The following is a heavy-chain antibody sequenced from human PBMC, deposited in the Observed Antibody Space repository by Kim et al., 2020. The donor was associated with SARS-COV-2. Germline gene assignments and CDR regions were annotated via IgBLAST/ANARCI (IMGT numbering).Heavy chain of an antibody. V-gene: IGHV3-11*04. CDR3: ASSIDGYTLLFDY. D-gene: IGHD5-12*01. Sequence: YAASVKGQFTSSRDNAKNSLYLQMNSLRAEDTAVYYWASSIDGYTLLFDYWGQGTLVTVSS. J-gene: IGHJ4*02.